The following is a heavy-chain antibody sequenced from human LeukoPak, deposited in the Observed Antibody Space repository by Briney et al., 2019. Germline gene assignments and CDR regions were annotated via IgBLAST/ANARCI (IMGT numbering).Heavy chain of an antibody. CDR1: GGTFSSYA. CDR3: ARDSRGYSVYASPMDV. J-gene: IGHJ6*03. Sequence: SVKVSCKASGGTFSSYAISWVRQAPGQGLEWMGGIIPIFGTANYAQKFQGRVTITADESTSTAYMELSSLRSEDTAVYYCARDSRGYSVYASPMDVWGNGTTITVSS. V-gene: IGHV1-69*13. D-gene: IGHD5/OR15-5a*01. CDR2: IIPIFGTA.